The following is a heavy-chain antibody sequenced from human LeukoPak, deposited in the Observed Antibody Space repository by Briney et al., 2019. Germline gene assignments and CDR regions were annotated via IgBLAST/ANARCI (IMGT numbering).Heavy chain of an antibody. CDR1: GFTFSSYG. CDR2: ISYDGSNK. D-gene: IGHD6-13*01. J-gene: IGHJ4*02. V-gene: IGHV3-30*18. CDR3: AKDLGVAAAGTLFDY. Sequence: GVSRRLSCAASGFTFSSYGMHWVRQAPGKGLEWVAVISYDGSNKYYADSVKGRFTISRDNSKNTLYLQMNSLRAEDTAVYYCAKDLGVAAAGTLFDYWGQGTLVTVSS.